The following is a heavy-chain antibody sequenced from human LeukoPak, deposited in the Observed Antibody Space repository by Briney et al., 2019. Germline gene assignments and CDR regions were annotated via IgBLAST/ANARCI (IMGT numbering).Heavy chain of an antibody. CDR3: ARHPPPMGSSGWYSWFDP. CDR2: IYYSGST. Sequence: SETLSLTCTVSGGSISSYYWNWIRQPPGKGLEWIGYIYYSGSTNYNPSLKSRVTISVDTSKNQFSLKLSSVTAADTAVYYCARHPPPMGSSGWYSWFDPWGQGSLVTVSS. D-gene: IGHD6-19*01. J-gene: IGHJ5*02. CDR1: GGSISSYY. V-gene: IGHV4-59*08.